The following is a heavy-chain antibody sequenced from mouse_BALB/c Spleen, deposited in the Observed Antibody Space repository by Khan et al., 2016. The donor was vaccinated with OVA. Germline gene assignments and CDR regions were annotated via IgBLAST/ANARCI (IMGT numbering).Heavy chain of an antibody. CDR3: VRDGAYYRNEGWFAY. V-gene: IGHV1-4*01. D-gene: IGHD2-14*01. CDR2: INPSNGYT. CDR1: GYTFTSYT. Sequence: QVQLKQSGAELARPGASVKMSCKASGYTFTSYTIHWIKLRPGQGLEWIGYINPSNGYTNYNQKFKDKATLTADKSSTTAYMQLSSLTSDDSAVYYCVRDGAYYRNEGWFAYWGQGTLVTVSA. J-gene: IGHJ3*01.